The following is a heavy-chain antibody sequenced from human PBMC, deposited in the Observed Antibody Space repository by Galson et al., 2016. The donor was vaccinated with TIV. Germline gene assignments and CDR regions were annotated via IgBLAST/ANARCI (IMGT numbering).Heavy chain of an antibody. V-gene: IGHV1-3*01. Sequence: SVKVSCKASGYTFTTYVIHWVRQAPGHGLEWMGWINAGNGDTKYSQKFQGRVTISRDTSAGTAYMELSSLTSEDTAMYYCARGATSDWPFDYWGQATLVTVSS. CDR3: ARGATSDWPFDY. D-gene: IGHD6-19*01. J-gene: IGHJ4*02. CDR1: GYTFTTYV. CDR2: INAGNGDT.